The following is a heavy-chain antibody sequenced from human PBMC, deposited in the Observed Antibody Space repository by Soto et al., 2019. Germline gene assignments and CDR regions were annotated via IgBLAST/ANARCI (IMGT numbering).Heavy chain of an antibody. D-gene: IGHD3-22*01. CDR3: ARNYYDSSFLDY. V-gene: IGHV4-59*08. J-gene: IGHJ4*02. CDR2: IYYAGST. CDR1: VGSMISYY. Sequence: LETLSLTCTLCVGSMISYYWSWFRQPPGKGLEWIGFIYYAGSTKYNPSLNSRVTISVDTSKNQFSLTVTSVTAADTAVYYCARNYYDSSFLDYWGQGTLVTVSS.